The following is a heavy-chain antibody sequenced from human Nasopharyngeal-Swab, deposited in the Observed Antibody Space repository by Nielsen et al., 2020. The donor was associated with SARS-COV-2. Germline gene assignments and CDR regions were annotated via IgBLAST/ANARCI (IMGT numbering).Heavy chain of an antibody. CDR3: AKGPGYCSSTSCARKAYFDY. J-gene: IGHJ4*02. Sequence: GESLKISCAASGFTFSSYAMSWVRQAPGKGLEWVSAISGSGGSTYYADSVKGRFTISRDNSKNTLYLQMNSLRAEDTAVYYCAKGPGYCSSTSCARKAYFDYRGQGTLVTVSS. CDR1: GFTFSSYA. D-gene: IGHD2-2*03. V-gene: IGHV3-23*01. CDR2: ISGSGGST.